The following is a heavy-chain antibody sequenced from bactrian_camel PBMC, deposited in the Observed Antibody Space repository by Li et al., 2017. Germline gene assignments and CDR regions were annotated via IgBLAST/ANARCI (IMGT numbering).Heavy chain of an antibody. Sequence: HVQLVESGGGSVQSGGSLRLSCVASGDTTTAYHMGWFRQAPGKEREGVAVSSRDGTITYADSVKGRFTISRDDGKNTLFLQMTSLKPGDTATYACAADRRLPGPLVASWTPYFGVWGQGTQVTVS. V-gene: IGHV3S53*01. CDR1: GDTTTAYH. CDR2: SSRDGTI. J-gene: IGHJ6*01. D-gene: IGHD2*01. CDR3: AADRRLPGPLVASWTPYFGV.